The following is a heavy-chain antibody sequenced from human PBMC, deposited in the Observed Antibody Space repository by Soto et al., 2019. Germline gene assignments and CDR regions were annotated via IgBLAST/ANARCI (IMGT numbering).Heavy chain of an antibody. D-gene: IGHD4-4*01. V-gene: IGHV3-30-3*01. CDR1: GFTFSSYA. Sequence: GGSLRLSCAASGFTFSSYAMHWVRQAPGKGLGWVAVISYDGSNKYYADSVKGRFTISRDNSKNTLYLQMNSLRAEDTAVYYCARAAWTTVTNRLNDVFDVWGQGTMVTVSS. J-gene: IGHJ3*01. CDR3: ARAAWTTVTNRLNDVFDV. CDR2: ISYDGSNK.